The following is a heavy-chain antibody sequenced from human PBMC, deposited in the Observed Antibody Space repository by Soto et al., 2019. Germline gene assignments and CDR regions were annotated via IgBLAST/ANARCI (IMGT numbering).Heavy chain of an antibody. D-gene: IGHD3-10*01. CDR3: ASDMVRGVMGVWGAFDI. CDR2: ISYDGSNK. Sequence: EGSLRLSCAASGFTFSSYAMHWVRQAPGKWLEWVAVISYDGSNKYYADSVKGRFTISRDNSKNTLYLQMNSLRAEDTAVYYCASDMVRGVMGVWGAFDIWGQGXMVTV. J-gene: IGHJ3*02. CDR1: GFTFSSYA. V-gene: IGHV3-30-3*01.